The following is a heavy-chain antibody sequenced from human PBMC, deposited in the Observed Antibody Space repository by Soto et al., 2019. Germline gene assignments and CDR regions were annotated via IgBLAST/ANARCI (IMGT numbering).Heavy chain of an antibody. Sequence: SETLSLTCTVSGGSISDISYCWGWIRQPPGKGLQWIGCMFYRGATYYNPSHKNRVTLSVDTSNNEFSLKLVSVTAPDTAVYYCARHKSGSDWLDPWGQGTLVTVSS. D-gene: IGHD2-15*01. J-gene: IGHJ5*02. V-gene: IGHV4-39*01. CDR1: GGSISDISYC. CDR2: MFYRGAT. CDR3: ARHKSGSDWLDP.